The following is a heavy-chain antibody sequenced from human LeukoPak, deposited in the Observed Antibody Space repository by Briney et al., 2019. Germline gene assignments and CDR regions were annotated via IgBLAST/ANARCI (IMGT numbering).Heavy chain of an antibody. CDR3: ARVLAIFGLDTTDFYMDV. J-gene: IGHJ6*03. CDR2: YASGSI. Sequence: SETLSLTCTVSGGSISSYYWSWIRQPPGKGLEWIGYASGSISDNPSLKSRVAVSVDPSQNQVSLSLTSVTAADTAVYYCARVLAIFGLDTTDFYMDVWGKGTTVTVSS. CDR1: GGSISSYY. D-gene: IGHD3/OR15-3a*01. V-gene: IGHV4-59*01.